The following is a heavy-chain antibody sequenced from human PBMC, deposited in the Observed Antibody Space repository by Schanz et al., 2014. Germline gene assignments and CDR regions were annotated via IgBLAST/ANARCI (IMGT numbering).Heavy chain of an antibody. J-gene: IGHJ4*02. CDR2: VWSDGNTK. Sequence: QVQLVESGGGVVQPGRSLRLSCAASGFTFSSYGMHWVRQAPGKGPEWVALVWSDGNTKYYVDSVKGRFTISRDNSKNTVNLQMNSLRAEDTAVYYCAKEKEEVAADGNFFDYWGQGTLVTVSS. CDR1: GFTFSSYG. V-gene: IGHV3-33*06. D-gene: IGHD6-13*01. CDR3: AKEKEEVAADGNFFDY.